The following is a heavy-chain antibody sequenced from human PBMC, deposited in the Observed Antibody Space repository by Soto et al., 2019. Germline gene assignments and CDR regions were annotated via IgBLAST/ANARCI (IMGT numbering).Heavy chain of an antibody. CDR1: GGSISPYY. D-gene: IGHD4-17*01. Sequence: QVQLLESGPGLVNPSQTLSLSCTVSGGSISPYYWSWLRQSPGKGLEWLGYIYYTGTADYNPSLENRVTLSVDTSTNRFSLELTSVTAADTAVYYCARQPHDGDYGYYFEYWGPGILVTVSS. J-gene: IGHJ4*02. V-gene: IGHV4-59*01. CDR2: IYYTGTA. CDR3: ARQPHDGDYGYYFEY.